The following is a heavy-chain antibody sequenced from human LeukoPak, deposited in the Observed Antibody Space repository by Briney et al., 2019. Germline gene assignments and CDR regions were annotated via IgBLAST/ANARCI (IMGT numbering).Heavy chain of an antibody. Sequence: GGSLRLSCAASGITFSKHWMSWVRQAPGRGLEWVANIKQNRSGIAYVDSVEGRFIISRDDAQNSLYLEMNSLRVEDTAVYYCADPGAGYWGQGTLVTVSA. V-gene: IGHV3-7*01. CDR1: GITFSKHW. CDR2: IKQNRSGI. D-gene: IGHD4-17*01. J-gene: IGHJ4*02. CDR3: ADPGAGY.